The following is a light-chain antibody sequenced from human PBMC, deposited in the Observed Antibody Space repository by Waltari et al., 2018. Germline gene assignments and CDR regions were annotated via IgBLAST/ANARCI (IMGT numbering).Light chain of an antibody. Sequence: SYELTQPPSVSVSPGQTASLTCPGVRLGVKYACWYQQKPGQSPVLVIYQDTKRPSRVPERFSGSKSGNTATLTISGTQAMDEADYYCQAWDSTTANYVFGPGTKMTVL. V-gene: IGLV3-1*01. CDR2: QDT. J-gene: IGLJ1*01. CDR1: RLGVKY. CDR3: QAWDSTTANYV.